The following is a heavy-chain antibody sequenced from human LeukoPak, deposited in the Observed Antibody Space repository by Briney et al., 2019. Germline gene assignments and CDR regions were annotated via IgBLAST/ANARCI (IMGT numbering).Heavy chain of an antibody. CDR2: INPNSGGT. CDR1: GYTFTGYY. J-gene: IGHJ3*02. Sequence: ASVKVSCKASGYTFTGYYMHWVRQAPGQGLEWMGWINPNSGGTNYAQKFQGWVTMTRDTSISTAYMELSRLRSDDTAVYYCARRSDSGSYSDDAFDIWGQGTMVTVSS. D-gene: IGHD1-26*01. V-gene: IGHV1-2*04. CDR3: ARRSDSGSYSDDAFDI.